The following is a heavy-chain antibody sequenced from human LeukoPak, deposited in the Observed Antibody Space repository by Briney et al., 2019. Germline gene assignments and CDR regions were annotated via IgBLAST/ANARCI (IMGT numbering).Heavy chain of an antibody. CDR3: ARHRRNYYGTGGSPFDF. V-gene: IGHV4-59*08. CDR1: GASMSNYY. D-gene: IGHD3-10*01. J-gene: IGHJ4*02. CDR2: ISDSGSD. Sequence: DPSEILSLTCTISGASMSNYYWSWIRKPPGKRPEWMAYISDSGSDIYNPSLKSRVAISVDTSKNQFSLKVTSVTAADTAVYFCARHRRNYYGTGGSPFDFWGQGILVTVSS.